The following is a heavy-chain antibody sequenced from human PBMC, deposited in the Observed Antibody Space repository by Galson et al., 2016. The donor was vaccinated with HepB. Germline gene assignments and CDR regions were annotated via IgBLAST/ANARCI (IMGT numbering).Heavy chain of an antibody. V-gene: IGHV3-7*03. D-gene: IGHD3-3*01. J-gene: IGHJ4*02. CDR1: GFTFSSYW. CDR3: ARERTIGASFSNFDC. Sequence: SLRLSCAASGFTFSSYWMSWVRQAPGKGLEWVANIKQDGSEKYYVDSVKGRFTISRDNAKNSLYLQVNSLRAEDTAVYYCARERTIGASFSNFDCWGQGVLVTVSS. CDR2: IKQDGSEK.